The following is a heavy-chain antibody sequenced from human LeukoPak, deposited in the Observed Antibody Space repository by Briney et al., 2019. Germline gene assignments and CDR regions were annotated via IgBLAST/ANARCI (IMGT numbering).Heavy chain of an antibody. D-gene: IGHD3-10*01. CDR3: VRDRGEWIDQYYGMDV. CDR2: ISGYNGNT. Sequence: ASVKVSCKASGYPFTNYGTSWVRQAPGQGLEWMGWISGYNGNTNSAQKVQGRVTMTTDTYTSTAYMELRSLRSDDTAVYYCVRDRGEWIDQYYGMDVWGQGTTVTVSS. J-gene: IGHJ6*02. CDR1: GYPFTNYG. V-gene: IGHV1-18*01.